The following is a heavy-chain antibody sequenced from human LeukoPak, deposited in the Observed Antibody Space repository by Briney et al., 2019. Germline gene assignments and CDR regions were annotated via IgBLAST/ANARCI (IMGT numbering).Heavy chain of an antibody. CDR3: ARDYDILTTENWFDP. CDR2: ITGSGGST. CDR1: EFTFSSYA. D-gene: IGHD3-9*01. J-gene: IGHJ5*02. Sequence: GGSLRLSCAASEFTFSSYAMTWVRQAPGKGLEWVSVITGSGGSTYYADSVEGRFTISRDNFKNMLYLQMDSLRAEDTAVYYCARDYDILTTENWFDPWGQGTLVTVSS. V-gene: IGHV3-23*01.